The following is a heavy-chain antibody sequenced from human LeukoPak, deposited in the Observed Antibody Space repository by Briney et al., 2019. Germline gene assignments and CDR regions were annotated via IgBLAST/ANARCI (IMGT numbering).Heavy chain of an antibody. CDR3: ARGDYDTSNIRSEKAPRANWFDP. J-gene: IGHJ5*02. CDR1: GYNFSRYW. V-gene: IGHV5-51*01. D-gene: IGHD4-17*01. CDR2: VYPGDSDT. Sequence: GESLKTSCKASGYNFSRYWIGWVRQKPGKGLEWMGIVYPGDSDTRYSPSFQGQVTISADKSINTAFLQWNSLTASDTAMYYCARGDYDTSNIRSEKAPRANWFDPWGQGTLVTVSS.